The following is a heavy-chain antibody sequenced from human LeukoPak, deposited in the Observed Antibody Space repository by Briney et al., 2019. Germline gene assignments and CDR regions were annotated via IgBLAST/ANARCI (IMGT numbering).Heavy chain of an antibody. J-gene: IGHJ6*02. CDR1: GGSISSYY. CDR2: IYYSGST. Sequence: SETLSLTCTVSGGSISSYYWSWIRQPPGKGLEWIGYIYYSGSTNYNPSLKSRVTISVDTSKNQFSLKLSSVTAADTAMYYCARRFSSRYYYDKRNGMDVWGQGTTVTVSS. CDR3: ARRFSSRYYYDKRNGMDV. V-gene: IGHV4-59*08. D-gene: IGHD3-22*01.